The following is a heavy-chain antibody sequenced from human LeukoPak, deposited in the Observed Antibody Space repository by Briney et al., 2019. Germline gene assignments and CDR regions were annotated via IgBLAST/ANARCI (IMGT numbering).Heavy chain of an antibody. J-gene: IGHJ4*02. D-gene: IGHD2-15*01. CDR2: LSGSGGST. V-gene: IGHV3-23*01. Sequence: GGSLRLSCAASGFTFSTYVMTWVRQAPGKGLEWVSALSGSGGSTFYADSVKGRFTISRDNSNSTLYLQMNSLRAEDTAVYYCTKGRTPDYWGQGTLVTVSS. CDR1: GFTFSTYV. CDR3: TKGRTPDY.